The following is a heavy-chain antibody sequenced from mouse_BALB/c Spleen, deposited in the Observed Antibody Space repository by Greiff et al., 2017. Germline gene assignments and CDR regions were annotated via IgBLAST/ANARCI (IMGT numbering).Heavy chain of an antibody. CDR2: ISYDGSN. CDR3: ARRVITTVVPYAMDY. CDR1: GYSITSGYY. J-gene: IGHJ4*01. D-gene: IGHD1-1*01. V-gene: IGHV3-6*02. Sequence: EVQLQESGPGLVKPSQSLSLTCSVTGYSITSGYYWNWIRQFPGNKLEWMGYISYDGSNNYNPSLKNRISITRDTSKNQFFLKLNSVTTEDTATYYCARRVITTVVPYAMDYWGQGTSVTVSS.